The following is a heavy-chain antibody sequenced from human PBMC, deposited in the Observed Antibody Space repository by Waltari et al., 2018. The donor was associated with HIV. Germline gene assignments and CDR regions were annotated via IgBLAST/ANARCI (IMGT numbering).Heavy chain of an antibody. D-gene: IGHD1-26*01. CDR1: GFTFSSYL. V-gene: IGHV3-7*01. CDR3: ARRRGSYCLDY. J-gene: IGHJ4*02. Sequence: EGQLVESGGGLVQPGGSLRLSCAASGFTFSSYLMSWVRQAPGKGREWVANIRQDGSEKYYGDSGKGRFTISRDNAKNSLYLQMNSLRAEDTAVYFCARRRGSYCLDYWGQGTLVTVSS. CDR2: IRQDGSEK.